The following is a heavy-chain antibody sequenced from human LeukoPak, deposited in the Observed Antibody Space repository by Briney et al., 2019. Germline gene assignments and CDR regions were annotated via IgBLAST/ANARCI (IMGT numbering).Heavy chain of an antibody. CDR3: ARDCIRITFGGPIGGYFDR. D-gene: IGHD3-16*01. V-gene: IGHV3-30-3*01. CDR2: ISYDGSNK. CDR1: GFTFSSYA. J-gene: IGHJ2*01. Sequence: PGGSLRLSCAASGFTFSSYAMHWVRQAPGKGLEWVAVISYDGSNKYYADSVKGRFTISRDNSKNTLYLQMNSLRAEDTAVYYCARDCIRITFGGPIGGYFDRWGRGTLVTVSS.